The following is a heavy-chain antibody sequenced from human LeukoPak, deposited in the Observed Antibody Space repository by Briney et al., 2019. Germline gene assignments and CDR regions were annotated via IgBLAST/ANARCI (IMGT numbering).Heavy chain of an antibody. J-gene: IGHJ6*02. V-gene: IGHV4-34*01. D-gene: IGHD3-3*01. CDR2: INHSGST. CDR3: AIFGVVTHLTPYGMDV. CDR1: GGSFSGYY. Sequence: SETLSLTCAVYGGSFSGYYWSWIRQPPGKGLEWIGEINHSGSTNYNPSLKSRVTISVDTSKNQFSLKLSSVTAADTAVYYCAIFGVVTHLTPYGMDVWGHGTTVTVSS.